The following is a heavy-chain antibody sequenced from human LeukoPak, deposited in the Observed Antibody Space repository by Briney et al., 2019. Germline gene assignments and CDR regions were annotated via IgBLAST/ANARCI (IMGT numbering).Heavy chain of an antibody. D-gene: IGHD4-11*01. Sequence: PSETLSLTCTVSGGSISSGDYYWSWIRQPPGKGLEWIGYIYYSGSTYYNPSLKSRVTISVDTSKNQFSLKLSSVTAADSAVYYCAREFYSNYGWFDPSGQGTPVTVSS. CDR1: GGSISSGDYY. CDR3: AREFYSNYGWFDP. J-gene: IGHJ5*02. V-gene: IGHV4-30-4*01. CDR2: IYYSGST.